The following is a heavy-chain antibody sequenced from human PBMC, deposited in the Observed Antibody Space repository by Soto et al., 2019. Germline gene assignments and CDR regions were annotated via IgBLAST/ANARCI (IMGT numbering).Heavy chain of an antibody. D-gene: IGHD3-10*01. J-gene: IGHJ3*01. Sequence: EVQLLQSGGGLVQPGGSVGQTCKASGLTFIRQSRDGVRQAPGKGLEWASSISDPGATPFYADYLRGRFIISRDNSKDTLHLQMNSLRPEDTALYFCARGYYVDSSVWDDAYDSWGRGTTVIVSP. CDR2: ISDPGATP. CDR3: ARGYYVDSSVWDDAYDS. V-gene: IGHV3-23*01. CDR1: GLTFIRQS.